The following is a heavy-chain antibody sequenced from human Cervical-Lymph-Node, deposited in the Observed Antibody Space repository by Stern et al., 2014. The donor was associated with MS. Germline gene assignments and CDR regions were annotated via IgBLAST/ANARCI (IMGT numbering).Heavy chain of an antibody. V-gene: IGHV4-59*11. J-gene: IGHJ4*02. D-gene: IGHD3-16*01. CDR1: GGYISSHY. Sequence: VQLVESGPQLVKPSETLSLTCTVSGGYISSHYWSWIRQPPGGRLEWIGYIYDSGPTTYNPSLKSRLTISVDTSKNQFSLKLSSVTAADTAIYYCARVIYWGQYYFDFWGPGTLVTVSS. CDR2: IYDSGPT. CDR3: ARVIYWGQYYFDF.